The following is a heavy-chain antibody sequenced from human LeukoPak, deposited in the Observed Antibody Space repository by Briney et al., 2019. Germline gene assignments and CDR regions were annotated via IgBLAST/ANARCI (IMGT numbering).Heavy chain of an antibody. D-gene: IGHD7-27*01. Sequence: SETLSLTCTVSGGSVSSSSYYWGWIRQSPGKGLEWIGSISYSGTNYNNPSLKSRVSISIDTSKNQISVKLTSVTAADTAMYYCASLGTLRSWGQGTLVTVSS. CDR1: GGSVSSSSYY. CDR2: ISYSGTN. CDR3: ASLGTLRS. V-gene: IGHV4-39*01. J-gene: IGHJ5*02.